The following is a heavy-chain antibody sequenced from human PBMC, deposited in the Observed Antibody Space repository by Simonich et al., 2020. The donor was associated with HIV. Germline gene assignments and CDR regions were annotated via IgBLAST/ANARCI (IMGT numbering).Heavy chain of an antibody. CDR1: GFTFSSYS. J-gene: IGHJ4*02. D-gene: IGHD2-2*01. V-gene: IGHV3-21*01. CDR2: ISNSSIYI. Sequence: EVQLVESGGGLVKPGGSLRLSCAASGFTFSSYSMNWVRQAPGKGLEWVSSISNSSIYIYYADSVKGRFTISRDNAKNSLYLQMNSLRAEDTAVYYCARDGRKGSSTSCSDYWGQGTLVTVSS. CDR3: ARDGRKGSSTSCSDY.